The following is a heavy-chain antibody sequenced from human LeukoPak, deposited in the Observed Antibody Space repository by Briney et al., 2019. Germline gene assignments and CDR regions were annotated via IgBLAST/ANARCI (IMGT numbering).Heavy chain of an antibody. V-gene: IGHV3-74*01. CDR3: ARVGLWHYPVDS. Sequence: PGGSLRLSCAASGFTVSSNYMSWVRQAPGKGLVWVARIGTAGRSLGHADSVKGRFTISRDNAKNSLYLQMNSLRAEDTAVYYCARVGLWHYPVDSWGQGTLVTVSS. CDR1: GFTVSSNY. CDR2: IGTAGRSL. D-gene: IGHD1-7*01. J-gene: IGHJ4*02.